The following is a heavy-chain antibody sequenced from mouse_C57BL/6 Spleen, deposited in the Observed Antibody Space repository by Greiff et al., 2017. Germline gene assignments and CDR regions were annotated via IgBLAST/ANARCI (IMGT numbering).Heavy chain of an antibody. Sequence: QVQLQQSGAELVKPGASVKISCKASDYAFSSYWMNWVKQRPGKGLEWIGQIYPGDGDTNYNGKFKGKATLTADKSSSTAYMQLSSLTSEDSAVYFCARSSSGSPFAYWGQGTLVTVSA. D-gene: IGHD3-2*02. CDR2: IYPGDGDT. V-gene: IGHV1-80*01. CDR1: DYAFSSYW. CDR3: ARSSSGSPFAY. J-gene: IGHJ3*01.